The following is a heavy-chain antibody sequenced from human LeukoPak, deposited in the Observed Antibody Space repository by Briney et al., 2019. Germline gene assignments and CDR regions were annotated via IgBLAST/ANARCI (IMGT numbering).Heavy chain of an antibody. J-gene: IGHJ4*02. CDR3: ARSAEFDY. D-gene: IGHD1-14*01. CDR2: ITSTSSTI. Sequence: GRSLRLSCAASRFTFSSYTMNWVRQAPGKGLEWVSRITSTSSTIYYADSVKGRFTISRDNAKNSLYLQMNSLRDEDTAVYYCARSAEFDYWGQGTLVTVSS. V-gene: IGHV3-48*02. CDR1: RFTFSSYT.